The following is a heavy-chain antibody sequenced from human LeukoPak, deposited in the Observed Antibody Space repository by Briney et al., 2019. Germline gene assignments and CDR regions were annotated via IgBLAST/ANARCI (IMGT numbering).Heavy chain of an antibody. J-gene: IGHJ4*02. CDR3: AKDRIAAAGTFDY. Sequence: GGSLRLFCAASGFTFSSYGMHWVPQAPGKGRVGVAVISYDGSNKYYADSVKGRFTISRDNSKNTLYLQMNSLRAEDTAVYYCAKDRIAAAGTFDYWGQGTLVTVSS. V-gene: IGHV3-30*18. CDR2: ISYDGSNK. CDR1: GFTFSSYG. D-gene: IGHD6-13*01.